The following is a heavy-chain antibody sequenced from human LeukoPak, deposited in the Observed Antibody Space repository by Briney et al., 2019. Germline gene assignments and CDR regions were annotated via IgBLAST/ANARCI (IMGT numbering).Heavy chain of an antibody. CDR3: ARVSYDGGSKFDY. CDR1: GYSVSSGYY. V-gene: IGHV4-38-2*01. CDR2: IYHSGST. J-gene: IGHJ4*02. D-gene: IGHD5-18*01. Sequence: SETLSLTCAVSGYSVSSGYYWGGIRQPPGKGLEWIGTIYHSGSTYSNPSLKSRVTISVDTSKNQFSLKLSSVAAADTAVYYCARVSYDGGSKFDYWGQGTLVTVSS.